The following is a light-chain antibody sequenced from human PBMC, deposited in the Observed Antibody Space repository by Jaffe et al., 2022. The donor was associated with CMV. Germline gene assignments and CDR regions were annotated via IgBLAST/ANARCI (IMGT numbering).Light chain of an antibody. CDR2: EVH. Sequence: QSALTQPPSASGSPGQSVTISCTGTSSDVGGYDYVSWYQQFPDKAPKLVLYEVHKRPSGVPDRFSGSKSGNTASLTVSGLQADDEADYYCLSYTRSNTYVFGTGTKVTVL. V-gene: IGLV2-8*01. J-gene: IGLJ1*01. CDR1: SSDVGGYDY. CDR3: LSYTRSNTYV.